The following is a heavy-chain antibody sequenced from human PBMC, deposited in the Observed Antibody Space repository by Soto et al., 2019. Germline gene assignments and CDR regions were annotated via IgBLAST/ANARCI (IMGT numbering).Heavy chain of an antibody. CDR3: ATGGTIWGAARCACYYYLEG. CDR1: GYTFTSYG. Sequence: ASVKVSCKASGYTFTSYGISWVRQAPGQGLEWMGWMNPNSGNTGYAQKFQGRVTMTRNTSISTAYMELSSLRSEDTAVYYCATGGTIWGAARCACYYYLEGCGKGTTVSV. V-gene: IGHV1-8*02. J-gene: IGHJ6*03. CDR2: MNPNSGNT. D-gene: IGHD3-16*01.